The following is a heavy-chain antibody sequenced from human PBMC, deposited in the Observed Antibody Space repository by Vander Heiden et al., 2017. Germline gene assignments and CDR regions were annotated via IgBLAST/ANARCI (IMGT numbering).Heavy chain of an antibody. V-gene: IGHV3-53*01. CDR3: ARGGGWKAYYFDS. CDR2: IYAYRTT. CDR1: GFSVSSNH. D-gene: IGHD1-1*01. Sequence: EVQLVESGGGLIQPGGSLRLSCAASGFSVSSNHMSWVRQAPGKGPEWVSLIYAYRTTYYADSVKGRFTISRDDSKNTLYLQMNSLRAEDTAVYYCARGGGWKAYYFDSWGQGTLVTISS. J-gene: IGHJ4*02.